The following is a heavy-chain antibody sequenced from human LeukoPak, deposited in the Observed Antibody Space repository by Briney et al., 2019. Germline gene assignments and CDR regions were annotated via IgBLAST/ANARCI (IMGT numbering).Heavy chain of an antibody. D-gene: IGHD1-26*01. V-gene: IGHV4-59*08. CDR1: GGSISTYY. CDR3: ARRGSLRYFDY. Sequence: SETLSLTCTVSGGSISTYYWSWIRQPPGKGLEWIGYIYYIGSTNYNPSLKSRVTISVDTSKNQFSLKLSSVTAADTAVYYCARRGSLRYFDYWGQGTLVTVSS. J-gene: IGHJ4*02. CDR2: IYYIGST.